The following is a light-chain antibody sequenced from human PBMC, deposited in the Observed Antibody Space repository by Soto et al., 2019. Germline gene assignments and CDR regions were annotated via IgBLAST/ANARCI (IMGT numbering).Light chain of an antibody. CDR1: QSVSSN. Sequence: EIVMTQSPATLSVSPGERATLSCRASQSVSSNLAWYQQKPGQAPRLLIYGASTRATGIPARFSGSGSGTAVTLTISSLQSEDFAVYYCQQYNNWPRGVTFGPGTRVDIK. CDR3: QQYNNWPRGVT. CDR2: GAS. V-gene: IGKV3-15*01. J-gene: IGKJ3*01.